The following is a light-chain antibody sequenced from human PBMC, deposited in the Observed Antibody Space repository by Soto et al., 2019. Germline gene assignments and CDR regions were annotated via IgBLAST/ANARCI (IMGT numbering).Light chain of an antibody. CDR3: QQRAKWPLT. CDR1: QSVSSNY. Sequence: DIVLTQSPGTLSLSPGERATLSCRASQSVSSNYLAWYQQKPGQAPRLLIYGASSRATGIPDRFSGSGSGTDFTLTISSLEPEDFAIYYCQQRAKWPLTFGGGTKVDIK. J-gene: IGKJ4*01. CDR2: GAS. V-gene: IGKV3D-20*02.